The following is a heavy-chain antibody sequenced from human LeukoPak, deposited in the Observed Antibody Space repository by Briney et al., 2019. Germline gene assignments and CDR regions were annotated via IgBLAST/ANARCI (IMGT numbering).Heavy chain of an antibody. CDR2: INHSVST. Sequence: SETLSLTSAVYGGSFSGYYWSSIRQPPRKRLEWIGQINHSVSTNYNPSLKSRVTISVDTSKSQFSLKLSSVTAGDTAVYYCASVRSYGSGSYPYWGQGALVTVSS. V-gene: IGHV4-34*01. D-gene: IGHD3-10*01. CDR3: ASVRSYGSGSYPY. J-gene: IGHJ4*02. CDR1: GGSFSGYY.